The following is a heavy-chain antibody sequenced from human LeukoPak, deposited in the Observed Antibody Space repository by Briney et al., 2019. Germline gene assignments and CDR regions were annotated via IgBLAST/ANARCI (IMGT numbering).Heavy chain of an antibody. CDR1: GFTFDDYA. CDR3: ARYASGAAAGGSPDY. CDR2: ISWNSGSI. D-gene: IGHD6-13*01. J-gene: IGHJ4*02. V-gene: IGHV3-9*01. Sequence: GRSLRLSCKASGFTFDDYAMHWVRQGPGKGPEWVSGISWNSGSIGYAGSVKGRFTISRNNAKNSLYLQMNSLRAEDTPVYYCARYASGAAAGGSPDYWGQGTLVTVSS.